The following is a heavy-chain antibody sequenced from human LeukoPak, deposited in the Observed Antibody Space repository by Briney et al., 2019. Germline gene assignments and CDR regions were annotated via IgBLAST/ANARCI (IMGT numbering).Heavy chain of an antibody. D-gene: IGHD6-13*01. J-gene: IGHJ4*02. CDR3: ARSDSSSWEIDY. CDR2: ISAYNGNT. Sequence: ASVKVSCRASGYTFTDYYMHWVRQAPGQGLEWMGWISAYNGNTNYAQKLQGRVTMTTDTSTSTAYMELRSLRSDDTAVYYCARSDSSSWEIDYWGQGTLVTVSS. V-gene: IGHV1-18*01. CDR1: GYTFTDYY.